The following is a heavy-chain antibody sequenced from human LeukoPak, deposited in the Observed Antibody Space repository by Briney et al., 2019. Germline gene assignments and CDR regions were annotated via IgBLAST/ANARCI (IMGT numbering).Heavy chain of an antibody. CDR1: GFTFSSYG. D-gene: IGHD2-2*01. V-gene: IGHV3-30*03. CDR2: ISYDGSNK. J-gene: IGHJ6*02. CDR3: ARVAEYCSSTRCNYNYYGMDV. Sequence: PGGSLRLSCAASGFTFSSYGMHWVRQAPGKGLEWVAVISYDGSNKYYADSVKGRFTISRDNSKNTLYLQMNSLRAEDTAVYYCARVAEYCSSTRCNYNYYGMDVWGQGTTVTVSS.